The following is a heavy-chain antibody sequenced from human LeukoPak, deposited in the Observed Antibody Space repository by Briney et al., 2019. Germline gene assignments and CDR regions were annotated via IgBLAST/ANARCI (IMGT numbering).Heavy chain of an antibody. CDR3: ARHGTAAGPFQL. CDR1: GGAIDNYY. Sequence: SETLSLTCTVSGGAIDNYYWSWIRQPPGKGLEWIAYVYYSGTINYNPPLESRVTISVDTSKNQFSLRLTSVAAADTAVYYCARHGTAAGPFQLWGQGTLVTVSS. CDR2: VYYSGTI. V-gene: IGHV4-59*08. J-gene: IGHJ1*01. D-gene: IGHD2-21*02.